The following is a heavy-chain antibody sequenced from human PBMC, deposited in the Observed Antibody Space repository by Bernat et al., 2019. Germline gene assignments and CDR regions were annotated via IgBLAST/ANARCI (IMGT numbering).Heavy chain of an antibody. V-gene: IGHV3-66*01. CDR2: IYSGGST. CDR3: AMASGWSALFDY. CDR1: GFTVSSNY. Sequence: EVQLVESGGGLVQPGGSLRLSCAAPGFTVSSNYMSWVRQAPGKGLEWVSVIYSGGSTYYADSVKGRFTISRDNSKNTLYLQMNSLRAEDTAVYYCAMASGWSALFDYWGQGTLVTVSS. D-gene: IGHD6-19*01. J-gene: IGHJ4*02.